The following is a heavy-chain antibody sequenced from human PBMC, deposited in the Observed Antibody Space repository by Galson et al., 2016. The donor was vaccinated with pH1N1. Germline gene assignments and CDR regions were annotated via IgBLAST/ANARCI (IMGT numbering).Heavy chain of an antibody. V-gene: IGHV4-61*02. CDR1: GDSIGSGSYY. J-gene: IGHJ4*02. D-gene: IGHD1-26*01. CDR3: ARDSANSGDYVREFDC. Sequence: LSLTCTVSGDSIGSGSYYWSWVRQPAGKGLEWIGRIYTSGSTNYNPSLKSRILISLDTAKNQFSLRLSSVTAADTAVYYCARDSANSGDYVREFDCWGQGTLVTVSS. CDR2: IYTSGST.